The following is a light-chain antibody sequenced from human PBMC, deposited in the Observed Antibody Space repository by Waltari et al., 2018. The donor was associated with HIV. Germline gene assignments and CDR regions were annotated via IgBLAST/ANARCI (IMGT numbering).Light chain of an antibody. J-gene: IGLJ2*01. V-gene: IGLV1-40*01. CDR3: QSYDISLSASVV. CDR1: SSTIGADYD. CDR2: GNK. Sequence: QSMLTQPPSVSGAPGQRVTISCTGSSSTIGADYDVHWYQQIPGTAPKLLISGNKNRPSGVPDRFSASKSGTSASLTISGLQAEDEADYFYQSYDISLSASVVFGGGTRLTVL.